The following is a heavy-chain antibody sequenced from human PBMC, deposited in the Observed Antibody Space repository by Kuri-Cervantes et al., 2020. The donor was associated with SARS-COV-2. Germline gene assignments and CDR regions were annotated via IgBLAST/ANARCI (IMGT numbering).Heavy chain of an antibody. D-gene: IGHD1-26*01. CDR1: GFTFGDHA. Sequence: GGSLRLSCSASGFTFGDHAMSWFRQAPGKGLEWVSYISSSSSTIYYADSVKGRFTISRDNAKNSLYLQMNSLRAEDTAVYYCARDQSGSYYFGYFDYWGQGTLVTVSS. CDR2: ISSSSSTI. V-gene: IGHV3-48*01. CDR3: ARDQSGSYYFGYFDY. J-gene: IGHJ4*02.